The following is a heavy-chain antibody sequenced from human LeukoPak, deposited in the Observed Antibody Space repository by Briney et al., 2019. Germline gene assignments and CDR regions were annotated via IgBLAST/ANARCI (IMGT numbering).Heavy chain of an antibody. CDR2: ISYDGSNK. CDR3: ARFKYSSAWYFDY. Sequence: GRSLRLSCAASGFTFSSYAMHWVRQAPGKGLEWVAVISYDGSNKYYADSVKGRFTISRDNSKNTLYLQMNSLRAEDTAVYYCARFKYSSAWYFDYWGQGTLVTVSS. J-gene: IGHJ4*02. D-gene: IGHD6-19*01. V-gene: IGHV3-30-3*01. CDR1: GFTFSSYA.